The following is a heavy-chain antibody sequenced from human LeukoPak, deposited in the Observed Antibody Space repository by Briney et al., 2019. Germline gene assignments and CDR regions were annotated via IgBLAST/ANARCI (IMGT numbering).Heavy chain of an antibody. CDR1: GFIFSDYA. CDR3: AGRGYNYGPDFNY. CDR2: ISGSGGST. Sequence: GGSLRLSCAASGFIFSDYAMSWVRQAPGKGLEWVSAISGSGGSTYFADSVKGRFTISRDNSKNTLYLQMNSLRVEDTAIYYCAGRGYNYGPDFNYWGQGTLVTVSS. J-gene: IGHJ4*02. D-gene: IGHD5-18*01. V-gene: IGHV3-23*01.